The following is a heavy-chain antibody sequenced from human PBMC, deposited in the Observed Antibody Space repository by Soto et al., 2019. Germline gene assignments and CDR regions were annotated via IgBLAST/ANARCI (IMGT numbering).Heavy chain of an antibody. CDR2: ISNDGSDK. CDR1: GFTFNNYG. Sequence: QVQLVESGGGVVQPGRSLRLSCAASGFTFNNYGMHWVRQAPGKGLEWVATISNDGSDKYYADSVKGRLTISRDNSKNTVYLQMNSLRADATAVYYCAKDQCIAASHGIDWGQGTMVTVSS. V-gene: IGHV3-30*18. D-gene: IGHD6-13*01. CDR3: AKDQCIAASHGID. J-gene: IGHJ3*01.